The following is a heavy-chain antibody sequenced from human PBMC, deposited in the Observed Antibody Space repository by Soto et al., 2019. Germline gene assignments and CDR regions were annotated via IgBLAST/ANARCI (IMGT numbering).Heavy chain of an antibody. D-gene: IGHD5-12*01. CDR2: IIPIFGTA. Sequence: GASVTVSCNASGGTLSSYAISWVRQATGQGLEWMGGIIPIFGTANYAQKFQGRVTITADESTSTAYMELSSLRSEDTAVYYCASTRGYSGYAPRDGMDVWGQGTTVTVSS. CDR1: GGTLSSYA. J-gene: IGHJ6*02. CDR3: ASTRGYSGYAPRDGMDV. V-gene: IGHV1-69*13.